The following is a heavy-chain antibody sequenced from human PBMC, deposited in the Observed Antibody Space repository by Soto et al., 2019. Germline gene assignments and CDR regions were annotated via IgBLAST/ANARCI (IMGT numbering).Heavy chain of an antibody. V-gene: IGHV3-30*18. CDR2: ISYDGSNK. CDR1: GFTFSSYG. J-gene: IGHJ3*02. Sequence: VQLVESGGGVVQPGRSLRLSCAASGFTFSSYGMHWVRQAPGKGLEWVAVISYDGSNKYYADSVKGRFTISRDNSKNTLYLQMNSLRAEDTAVYYCAKSLKTDDACDIWGQGTMVTVSS. CDR3: AKSLKTDDACDI.